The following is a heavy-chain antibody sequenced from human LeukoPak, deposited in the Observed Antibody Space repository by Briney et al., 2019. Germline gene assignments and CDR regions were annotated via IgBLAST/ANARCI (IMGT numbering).Heavy chain of an antibody. CDR1: GYSISSGYY. CDR3: ARDLRAGFDP. J-gene: IGHJ5*02. CDR2: IYHSGST. V-gene: IGHV4-38-2*02. D-gene: IGHD1-26*01. Sequence: SETLSLTCTVSGYSISSGYYWGWIRQPPGKGLEWIGSIYHSGSTYYNPSLKSRVTISVDTSKNQFSLKLSSVTAADTAVYYCARDLRAGFDPWGQGTLVTVSS.